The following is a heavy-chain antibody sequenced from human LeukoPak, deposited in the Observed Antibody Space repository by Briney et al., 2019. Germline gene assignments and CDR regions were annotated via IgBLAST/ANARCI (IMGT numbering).Heavy chain of an antibody. CDR2: INSDGINT. D-gene: IGHD4-17*01. Sequence: PGGSLRLSCAASGFTFSNYWMHWVRQAPGKGLVWVSRINSDGINTSYADSVKGRFTISRDNAKNTLNLQMNSLRAEDTAVYYCARGGDYGDYNDYWGQGTLVTVSS. V-gene: IGHV3-74*01. J-gene: IGHJ4*02. CDR3: ARGGDYGDYNDY. CDR1: GFTFSNYW.